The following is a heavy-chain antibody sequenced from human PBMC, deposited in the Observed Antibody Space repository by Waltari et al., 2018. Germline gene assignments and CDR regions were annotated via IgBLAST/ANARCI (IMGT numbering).Heavy chain of an antibody. Sequence: EVQLVESGGGLVKPGGYLVLSCAAFGFAFSSYSLNWVRQAPGKGMEWVSSISSSSSYIYYADSVKGRCTISRDNAKNSLYLQMNSLRAEDTAVYYCARDRSSQNFDYWGQGTLVTVSS. D-gene: IGHD6-13*01. CDR1: GFAFSSYS. J-gene: IGHJ4*02. V-gene: IGHV3-21*01. CDR3: ARDRSSQNFDY. CDR2: ISSSSSYI.